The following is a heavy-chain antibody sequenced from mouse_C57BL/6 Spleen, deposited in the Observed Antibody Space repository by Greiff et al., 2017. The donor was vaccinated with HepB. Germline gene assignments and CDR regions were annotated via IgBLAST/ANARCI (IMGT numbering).Heavy chain of an antibody. J-gene: IGHJ4*01. D-gene: IGHD2-2*01. CDR3: ARSTMVTKDAMDY. V-gene: IGHV1-69*01. CDR1: GYTFTSYW. CDR2: IDPSDSYT. Sequence: QVQLQQPGAELVMPGASVKLSCKASGYTFTSYWMHWVKQRPGQGLEWIGEIDPSDSYTNYNQKFKGKSTLSVAKSTTTAYMQLSSLTSEDSAVYYCARSTMVTKDAMDYWGQGTSVTVSS.